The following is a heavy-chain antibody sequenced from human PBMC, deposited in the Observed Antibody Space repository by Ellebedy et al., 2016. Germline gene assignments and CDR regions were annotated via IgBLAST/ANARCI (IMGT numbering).Heavy chain of an antibody. J-gene: IGHJ4*02. CDR1: GYSISSGYY. CDR2: IYTSGST. Sequence: SETLSLXCTVSGYSISSGYYWGWIRQPPGKGLEWIGRIYTSGSTNYNPSLKSRVTMSVDTSKNQFSLKLSSVTAADTAVYYCARDLRSGGYDPYFDYWGQGTLVTVSS. D-gene: IGHD5-12*01. V-gene: IGHV4-38-2*02. CDR3: ARDLRSGGYDPYFDY.